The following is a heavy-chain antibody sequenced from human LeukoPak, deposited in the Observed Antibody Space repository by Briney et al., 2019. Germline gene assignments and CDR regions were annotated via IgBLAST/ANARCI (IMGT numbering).Heavy chain of an antibody. J-gene: IGHJ3*02. D-gene: IGHD2-21*01. V-gene: IGHV4-34*01. Sequence: SETLSLTCAVYGGSFSGYYWSWIRQPPGKGLEWIGEINHSGSTNYNPSLKSRVTISVDTSKNQFSLKLSSVTAADTAVYYCARSYCGGDCYAPNDAFDIWGQGTMVTVSS. CDR3: ARSYCGGDCYAPNDAFDI. CDR2: INHSGST. CDR1: GGSFSGYY.